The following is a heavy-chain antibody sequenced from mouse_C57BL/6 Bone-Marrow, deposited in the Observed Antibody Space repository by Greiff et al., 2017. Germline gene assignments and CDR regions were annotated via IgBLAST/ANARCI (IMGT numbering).Heavy chain of an antibody. D-gene: IGHD1-1*01. J-gene: IGHJ1*03. CDR3: ARMDYYGSGYFDV. CDR2: IDPSDSYT. CDR1: GYTFTSYW. V-gene: IGHV1-50*01. Sequence: QVHVKQPGAELVKPGASVKLSCKASGYTFTSYWMQWVKQRPGQGLEWIGEIDPSDSYTNYNQKFKGKATLTVDTSSSTAYMQLSSLTSEDSAVYYCARMDYYGSGYFDVWGTGTTVTVSS.